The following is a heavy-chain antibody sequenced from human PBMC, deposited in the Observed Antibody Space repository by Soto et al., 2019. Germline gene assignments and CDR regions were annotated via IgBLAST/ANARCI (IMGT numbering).Heavy chain of an antibody. CDR1: GFTFSSYE. D-gene: IGHD4-4*01. J-gene: IGHJ6*01. CDR3: ARDPPIYSGKFDYGFDV. V-gene: IGHV3-48*03. Sequence: EVQLVESGGGLVQAGGSLRLFCAVSGFTFSSYEMNWVRQAPGKGLEWVSYIGTSGKTIYYADSVRGRFTISRDNAKKFLYLQMNSLRVEDTVVYFWARDPPIYSGKFDYGFDVWGRGTTVRVS. CDR2: IGTSGKTI.